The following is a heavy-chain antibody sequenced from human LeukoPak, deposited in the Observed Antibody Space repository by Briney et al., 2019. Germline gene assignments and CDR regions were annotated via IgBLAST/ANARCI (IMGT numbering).Heavy chain of an antibody. V-gene: IGHV4-38-2*02. CDR3: ASHDSSGYYYAHDAFDI. CDR2: IYHSGST. Sequence: SETLSLTCTVSGYSISSGYYWGWIRQPPGKGLEWIGSIYHSGSTYYNPSLKSRVTISVDTSKNQFSLKLSSVTAADTAVYYCASHDSSGYYYAHDAFDIWGQGTMVTVSS. J-gene: IGHJ3*02. CDR1: GYSISSGYY. D-gene: IGHD3-22*01.